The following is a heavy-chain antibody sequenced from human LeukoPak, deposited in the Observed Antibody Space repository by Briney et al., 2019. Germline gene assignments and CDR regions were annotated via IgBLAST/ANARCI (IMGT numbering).Heavy chain of an antibody. CDR2: IIPILCIA. V-gene: IGHV1-69*04. J-gene: IGHJ6*02. D-gene: IGHD2-2*01. CDR1: GYTFSSYG. Sequence: APVKVSCKASGYTFSSYGISWVRQAPGQGLEWMGRIIPILCIATYAQKFQGRVTITADKSTSTAYMELSSLRSEDTAVYYCATAAEEYQLLSPDYYYYGMDVWGQGTTVTVSS. CDR3: ATAAEEYQLLSPDYYYYGMDV.